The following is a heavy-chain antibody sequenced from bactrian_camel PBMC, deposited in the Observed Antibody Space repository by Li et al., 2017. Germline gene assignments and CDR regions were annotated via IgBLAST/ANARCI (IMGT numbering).Heavy chain of an antibody. J-gene: IGHJ4*01. Sequence: HVQLVESGGGSVQAGGSLRLSCAVSVSSANDYCLGWFRQRTGNQREGVASLDRDGNTSYLESVKGRFTISRDNAKNTLYLQMNSLNPEDTAMYYCAVKTTPNSNCLWPHDFTYSGPGTQVTVS. D-gene: IGHD6*01. V-gene: IGHV3S53*01. CDR2: LDRDGNT. CDR1: VSSANDYC.